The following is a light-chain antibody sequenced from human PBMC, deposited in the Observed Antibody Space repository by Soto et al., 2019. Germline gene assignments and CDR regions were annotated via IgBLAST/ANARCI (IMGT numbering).Light chain of an antibody. Sequence: QLVLTQSPSASASLGASVKLTCTLSRGHSSYAIAWHQQQPEKGPRYLMKLNSDGSHSKGDGIPDRFSGSSSGAERYLTISSLQSGDEADYYCQTWGTGIHYVFGTGTKVTLL. CDR2: LNSDGSH. V-gene: IGLV4-69*01. J-gene: IGLJ1*01. CDR1: RGHSSYA. CDR3: QTWGTGIHYV.